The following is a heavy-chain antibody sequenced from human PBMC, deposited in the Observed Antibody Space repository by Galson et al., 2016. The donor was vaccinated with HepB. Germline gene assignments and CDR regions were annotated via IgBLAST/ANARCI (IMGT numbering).Heavy chain of an antibody. CDR2: ISGSGGSP. Sequence: SLRLSCAASGFTFSSYAMSWVRQAPGKGLEWVSVISGSGGSPYYADSVKGRFTISRDNAKNTLYLQMNSLRAEDTAIYYCAKGYGYFDYWGQGTLVTVSS. CDR1: GFTFSSYA. CDR3: AKGYGYFDY. J-gene: IGHJ4*01. V-gene: IGHV3-23*01. D-gene: IGHD3-10*01.